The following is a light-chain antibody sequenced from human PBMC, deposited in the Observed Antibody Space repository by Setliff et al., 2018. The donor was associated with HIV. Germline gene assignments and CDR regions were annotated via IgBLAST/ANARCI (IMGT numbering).Light chain of an antibody. J-gene: IGLJ1*01. Sequence: GSPGQSITISCSGTSSDVGSYNFVSWYQQHPGKAPQLIIYDVSQRPSGVSSRFSGSKSGNTASLTISGLQAEDQADYYCCSYTSSLTYVFGTGTKVTV. CDR2: DVS. CDR1: SSDVGSYNF. V-gene: IGLV2-14*03. CDR3: CSYTSSLTYV.